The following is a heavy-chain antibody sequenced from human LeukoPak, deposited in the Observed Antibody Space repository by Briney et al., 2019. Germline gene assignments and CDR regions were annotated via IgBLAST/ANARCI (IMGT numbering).Heavy chain of an antibody. Sequence: GSLRLSCAASGFSFGTYSMNWVRQAPGKGLEWISSISDGSRTTYYADSVKGRSTISRDNAKNSLYLQMNSLRDEDTAVYHCARKNYYYYGMDVWGQGTTVTVSS. CDR1: GFSFGTYS. J-gene: IGHJ6*02. CDR3: ARKNYYYYGMDV. V-gene: IGHV3-48*02. CDR2: ISDGSRTT.